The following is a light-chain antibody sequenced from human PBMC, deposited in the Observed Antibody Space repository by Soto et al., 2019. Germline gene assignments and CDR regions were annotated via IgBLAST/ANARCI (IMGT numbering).Light chain of an antibody. CDR3: CSYTTSNTRQIV. CDR2: DVS. Sequence: QSALTQPASVSGSPGQSITISCTGTSSDVGGYNYVSWCQQHPGKAPKFMIYDVSNRPSEVSNRFSGSKSGNTASLTISGLQAEDEADYYCCSYTTSNTRQIVFGTGTKLTVL. V-gene: IGLV2-14*01. J-gene: IGLJ1*01. CDR1: SSDVGGYNY.